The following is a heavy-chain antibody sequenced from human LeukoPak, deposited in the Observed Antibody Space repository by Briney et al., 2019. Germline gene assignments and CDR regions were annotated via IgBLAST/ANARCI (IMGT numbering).Heavy chain of an antibody. CDR3: AKTDGDYWPEPPLAFDI. Sequence: AGESLKISCKGSGYSFTSYWIGWVRQMPGKGLEWMGIIYPGDSDTRYSPSFQGQVTISADKSISTAYLQWSSLKASDTAMYYCAKTDGDYWPEPPLAFDIWGQGTMVTVSS. D-gene: IGHD4-17*01. V-gene: IGHV5-51*01. CDR2: IYPGDSDT. CDR1: GYSFTSYW. J-gene: IGHJ3*02.